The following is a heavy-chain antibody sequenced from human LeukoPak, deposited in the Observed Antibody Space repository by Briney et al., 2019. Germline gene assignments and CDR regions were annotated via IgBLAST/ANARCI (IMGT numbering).Heavy chain of an antibody. CDR3: ARVAFGPHAMDV. V-gene: IGHV3-21*01. CDR2: ISSDSTYI. CDR1: GFTFSTYS. Sequence: NTGGSLRLSCAASGFTFSTYSMCGVRQAPGKGLEWVSSISSDSTYIYYLDAVKGRFNVSRDNAKHSLYLYMNSLRAEDTAVYYCARVAFGPHAMDVWGKGTTVTVSS. J-gene: IGHJ6*04. D-gene: IGHD3-10*01.